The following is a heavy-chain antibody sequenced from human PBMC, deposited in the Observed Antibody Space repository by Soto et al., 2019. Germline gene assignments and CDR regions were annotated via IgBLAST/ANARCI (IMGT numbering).Heavy chain of an antibody. CDR2: ISYDGSNK. CDR3: ARGDRGAFDL. Sequence: PGGSLRLSCAASGFTFSSYVMHWVRQAPGKGLEWVAVISYDGSNKYYADSVKGRFTISRDNSRNTLFLQMNSLRAEDTAVYYCARGDRGAFDLWGQGTMVTVSS. CDR1: GFTFSSYV. D-gene: IGHD2-21*02. J-gene: IGHJ3*01. V-gene: IGHV3-30-3*01.